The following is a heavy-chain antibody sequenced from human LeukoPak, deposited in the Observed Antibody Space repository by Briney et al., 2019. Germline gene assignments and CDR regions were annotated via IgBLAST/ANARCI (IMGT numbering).Heavy chain of an antibody. V-gene: IGHV4-38-2*01. Sequence: PSETLSLTCGVSAYPITGGYYWAWIRPPPGKGLEWIGSIYHSGSTYYNPSLKSRVIISVDTSKNQFSLKLSSVTAADTAVYYCARPLDYGARNFDHWGQGTLVTVSS. CDR3: ARPLDYGARNFDH. CDR1: AYPITGGYY. J-gene: IGHJ4*02. D-gene: IGHD4-17*01. CDR2: IYHSGST.